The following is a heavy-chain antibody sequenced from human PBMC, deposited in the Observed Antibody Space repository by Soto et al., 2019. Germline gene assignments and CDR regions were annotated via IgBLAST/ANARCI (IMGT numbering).Heavy chain of an antibody. CDR2: ISYSGST. Sequence: SETLSLTCTVSGGSINNYYWSWIRQPPGMGLEWIGCISYSGSTNYNPSLKSRVALSVDTSKNQFSLKLSSVTAADTAVYYCARGVRYFDWLLPFHLDYWGQGTPVTVSS. J-gene: IGHJ4*02. D-gene: IGHD3-9*01. CDR3: ARGVRYFDWLLPFHLDY. CDR1: GGSINNYY. V-gene: IGHV4-59*01.